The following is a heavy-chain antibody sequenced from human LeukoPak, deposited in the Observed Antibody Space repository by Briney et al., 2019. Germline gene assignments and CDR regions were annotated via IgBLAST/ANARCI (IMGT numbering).Heavy chain of an antibody. CDR1: GGSVSSDHSY. Sequence: PSETLSLTCTVSGGSVSSDHSYWSWIRQPPGKGLEWVAYISHSGSTNHNPSLKSRVTISVDTSKTQFSLKLSSVTAADTALYYCARAKGASSGYSPFDYWGQGTLVTVSS. CDR3: ARAKGASSGYSPFDY. J-gene: IGHJ4*02. D-gene: IGHD3-22*01. CDR2: ISHSGST. V-gene: IGHV4-61*01.